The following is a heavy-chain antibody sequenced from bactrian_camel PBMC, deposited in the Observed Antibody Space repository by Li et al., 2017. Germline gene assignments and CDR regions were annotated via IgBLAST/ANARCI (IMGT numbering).Heavy chain of an antibody. Sequence: VQLVESGGGSVQSGGSLTLSCAASEFTFSNYAMNWVRQAPGKGLEWVSTINSGGGSTFYADSVKDRFTISRDNFANTPYLQLNSLKTEDTAMYYCAADLSAIQALGLMFGSRTKALGYWGQGTQVTVS. J-gene: IGHJ6*01. D-gene: IGHD3*01. CDR2: INSGGGST. V-gene: IGHV3S31*01. CDR3: AADLSAIQALGLMFGSRTKALGY. CDR1: EFTFSNYA.